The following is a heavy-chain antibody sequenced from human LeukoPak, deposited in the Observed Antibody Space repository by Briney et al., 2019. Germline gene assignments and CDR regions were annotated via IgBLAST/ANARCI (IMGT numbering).Heavy chain of an antibody. CDR1: GYSISSGYY. J-gene: IGHJ4*02. CDR2: IYHSGST. Sequence: EPSETLSLTCAVSGYSISSGYYWGWIRQPPGKGLEWIGSIYHSGSTYYNPSLKRRVTISVDTSKNQFSLKLSSVTAADTAVYYCARSYSYGLSFDYWGQGTLVTVSS. V-gene: IGHV4-38-2*01. CDR3: ARSYSYGLSFDY. D-gene: IGHD5-18*01.